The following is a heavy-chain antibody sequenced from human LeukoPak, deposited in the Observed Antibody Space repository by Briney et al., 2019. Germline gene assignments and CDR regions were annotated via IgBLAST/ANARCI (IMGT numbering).Heavy chain of an antibody. V-gene: IGHV3-74*01. CDR2: INIDGSST. Sequence: GGSLRLSCAASGFTFSNYGMHWVRQAPGKGLVWVSRINIDGSSTSYADSVKSRFIISRDNAKDTLYLQMNSLRAEDTAVYYCARAHYYNYMDVWGKGTTVTISS. CDR3: ARAHYYNYMDV. CDR1: GFTFSNYG. J-gene: IGHJ6*03.